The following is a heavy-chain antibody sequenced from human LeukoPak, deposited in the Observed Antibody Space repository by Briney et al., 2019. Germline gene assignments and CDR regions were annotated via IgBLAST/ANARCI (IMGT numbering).Heavy chain of an antibody. V-gene: IGHV3-23*01. Sequence: GGSLRLSCAASGFTFSSYAMSWVRQALGKGLEWVSAISGSGGSTYYADSVKGRFTISRDNSKNTLYLQMNSLRAEDTAVYYCAKDPSYCTNGVCPRYYYYYGMDVWGQGTTVTVSS. J-gene: IGHJ6*02. D-gene: IGHD2-8*01. CDR1: GFTFSSYA. CDR2: ISGSGGST. CDR3: AKDPSYCTNGVCPRYYYYYGMDV.